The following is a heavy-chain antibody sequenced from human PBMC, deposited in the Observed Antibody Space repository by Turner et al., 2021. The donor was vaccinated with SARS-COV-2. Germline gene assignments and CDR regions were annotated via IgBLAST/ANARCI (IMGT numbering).Heavy chain of an antibody. Sequence: QLQLQESGPGLGKPSETLSLTCAVSGGSSSSSCYYWGGIRQPPGKGLEWIGSIYYSGGTYYNPSLKSKVTISVDTYKNQFSLKLSAVSAGDTAVYYCARDGGYPPGYFQHWGQGTLVTVSS. CDR2: IYYSGGT. D-gene: IGHD5-18*01. V-gene: IGHV4-39*02. CDR1: GGSSSSSCYY. J-gene: IGHJ1*01. CDR3: ARDGGYPPGYFQH.